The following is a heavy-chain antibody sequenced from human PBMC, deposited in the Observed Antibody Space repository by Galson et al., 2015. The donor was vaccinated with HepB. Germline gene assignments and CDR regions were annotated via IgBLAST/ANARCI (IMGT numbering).Heavy chain of an antibody. CDR3: ARDGPPLTQLRLRDYYMDV. CDR2: IWYDGSNK. J-gene: IGHJ6*03. V-gene: IGHV3-33*01. CDR1: GFTFSSYG. D-gene: IGHD2-2*01. Sequence: SLRLSCAASGFTFSSYGMHWVRQAPGKGLEWVAVIWYDGSNKYYADSVKGRFTISRDNSKNTLYLQMNSLRAEDTAVYYCARDGPPLTQLRLRDYYMDVWGKGTTVTVSS.